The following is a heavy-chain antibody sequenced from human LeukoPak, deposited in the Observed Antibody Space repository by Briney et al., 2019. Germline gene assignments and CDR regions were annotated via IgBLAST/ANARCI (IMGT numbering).Heavy chain of an antibody. CDR1: GFTLSSYS. D-gene: IGHD1-20*01. CDR3: ARDVNWNYCDY. CDR2: ISTSSSYI. Sequence: GGSLRLSCAASGFTLSSYSMNWVRQAPGKGLEWVSFISTSSSYIYYADSVKGRFTISRDNAKNSLNLQMNSLRAEDTAVYYCARDVNWNYCDYWGHGTLVTVSS. J-gene: IGHJ4*01. V-gene: IGHV3-21*01.